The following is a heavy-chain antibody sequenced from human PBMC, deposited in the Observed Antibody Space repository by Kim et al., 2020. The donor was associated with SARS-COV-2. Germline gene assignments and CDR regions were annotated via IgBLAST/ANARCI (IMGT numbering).Heavy chain of an antibody. CDR3: ARWGDYYGSGSAGSSGMVI. Sequence: GGSLRLSCVASGFILSSYEMNWVRQAPGKGLEWVSYISSSGSTIYYADSVKGRFIISRDNAKNSLYLQMNSLRAEDTAVYYCARWGDYYGSGSAGSSGMVIWGRGATVTVSS. J-gene: IGHJ6*02. CDR2: ISSSGSTI. D-gene: IGHD3-10*01. CDR1: GFILSSYE. V-gene: IGHV3-48*03.